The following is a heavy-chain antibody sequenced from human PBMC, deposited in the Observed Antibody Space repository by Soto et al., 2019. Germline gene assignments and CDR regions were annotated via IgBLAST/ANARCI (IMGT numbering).Heavy chain of an antibody. V-gene: IGHV1-18*01. CDR2: ISAYNGNT. D-gene: IGHD4-4*01. J-gene: IGHJ6*04. CDR3: ARSELTTVTHYYYGMDV. CDR1: GYTFTSYG. Sequence: ASVKVSCKASGYTFTSYGISWVRQAPGQGLEWMGWISAYNGNTNYAQKLQGRVTMTTDTSTSTAYMELRSLRSDDTAVYYCARSELTTVTHYYYGMDVWGKGTTVTAPQ.